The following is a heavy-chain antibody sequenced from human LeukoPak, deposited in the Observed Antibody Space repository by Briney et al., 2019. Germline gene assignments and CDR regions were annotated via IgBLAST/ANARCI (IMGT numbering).Heavy chain of an antibody. CDR1: GFTFSSYW. J-gene: IGHJ6*02. V-gene: IGHV3-7*01. Sequence: PGGSLRLSCAASGFTFSSYWMSWVRQAPGKGLEWVANIKQDGSEKYYVDPVKGRFTISRDNAKNSLYLQMNSLRAEDTAVYYCARAGSSSWYGPYYYYYGMDVWGQGTTVTVSS. D-gene: IGHD6-13*01. CDR3: ARAGSSSWYGPYYYYYGMDV. CDR2: IKQDGSEK.